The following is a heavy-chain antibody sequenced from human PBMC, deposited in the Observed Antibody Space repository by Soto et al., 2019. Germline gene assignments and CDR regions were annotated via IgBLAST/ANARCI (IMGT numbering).Heavy chain of an antibody. V-gene: IGHV3-33*01. CDR3: TRDVSSRYFDI. J-gene: IGHJ2*01. CDR1: GFTFRNYG. Sequence: QVQLVESGGGVVQPGRSQRLSCAASGFTFRNYGMHWVRQAPGKGLEWVAVIWYDGSNTYYADSVKGRFTISRDNSKNTLHLQMNSLRAEDTAVYYCTRDVSSRYFDIWGRGSLVTVSS. CDR2: IWYDGSNT.